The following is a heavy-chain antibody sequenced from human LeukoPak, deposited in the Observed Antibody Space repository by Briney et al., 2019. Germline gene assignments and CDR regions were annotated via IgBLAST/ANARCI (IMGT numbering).Heavy chain of an antibody. CDR1: GFTFSSYA. Sequence: PGGSLRLSCAASGFTFSSYAMSWVRQAPGKGLEWVSAISVSGSSTYYADSVKGRFTISRDNSENTLYLQINSLRAEDTALYYCAKAGSGLYYFDYWGQGTLVTVPS. J-gene: IGHJ4*02. D-gene: IGHD6-19*01. CDR2: ISVSGSST. V-gene: IGHV3-23*01. CDR3: AKAGSGLYYFDY.